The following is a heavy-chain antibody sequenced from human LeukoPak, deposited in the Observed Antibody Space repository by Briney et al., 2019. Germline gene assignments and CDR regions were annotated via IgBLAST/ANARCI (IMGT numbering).Heavy chain of an antibody. D-gene: IGHD3-22*01. CDR3: ARHFTYYYDCSGYPRDAFDI. Sequence: SETLSLTCTVSGGSISGYYWSWIRQSPGKGLVWIGYMYYSGSTNYNASLKSRVTMSVDMSKNQFSLKLSSVNAADTALYYCARHFTYYYDCSGYPRDAFDIWGQGKVVTVSS. CDR2: MYYSGST. V-gene: IGHV4-59*08. J-gene: IGHJ3*02. CDR1: GGSISGYY.